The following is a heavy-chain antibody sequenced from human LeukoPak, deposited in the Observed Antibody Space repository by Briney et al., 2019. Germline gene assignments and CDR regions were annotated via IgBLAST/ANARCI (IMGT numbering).Heavy chain of an antibody. CDR1: GYTFTGYY. J-gene: IGHJ5*02. V-gene: IGHV1-2*02. D-gene: IGHD6-19*01. CDR3: ARVWSTVNSGLNYFDP. CDR2: INANSGAT. Sequence: GASVKVSCKASGYTFTGYYIYWVRQAPGQGLEWMGWINANSGATQYGQKFQDRVTMTRDTSISTAYMEVSRLTSDDTAVYYCARVWSTVNSGLNYFDPWGQGTLVTVSS.